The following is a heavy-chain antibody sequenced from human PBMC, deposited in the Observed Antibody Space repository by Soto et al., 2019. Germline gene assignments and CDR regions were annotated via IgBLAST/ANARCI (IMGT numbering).Heavy chain of an antibody. V-gene: IGHV3-23*01. Sequence: EVQLLESGGGLVQPGGSLRLSCAASGFTFSSYAMSWVRQAPGKGLEWVSAISGSGGSTYYADSVKGRFTISRDNSKNTLYLQMNSLSAEDTAVYYCAKDTKVATSTDRWFDPWGQGTLVTVSS. CDR2: ISGSGGST. D-gene: IGHD5-12*01. CDR1: GFTFSSYA. CDR3: AKDTKVATSTDRWFDP. J-gene: IGHJ5*02.